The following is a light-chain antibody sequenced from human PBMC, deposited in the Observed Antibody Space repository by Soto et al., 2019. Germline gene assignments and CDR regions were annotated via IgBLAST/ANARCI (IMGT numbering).Light chain of an antibody. J-gene: IGKJ4*01. CDR1: QSLTNNY. CDR3: QQYGSSLPVT. V-gene: IGKV3-20*01. CDR2: AAS. Sequence: EIVLTQSPGTLSLSPGERATLSCRASQSLTNNYLAWYQQKPGQAPRLLIDAASSRATGIPARFSGSGSETDCTLTISRLEPEDFAVYYCQQYGSSLPVTFGGGTNVEIK.